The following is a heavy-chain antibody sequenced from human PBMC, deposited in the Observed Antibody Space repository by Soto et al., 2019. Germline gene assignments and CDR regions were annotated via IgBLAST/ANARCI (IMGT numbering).Heavy chain of an antibody. V-gene: IGHV4-4*02. CDR3: ARIRLGYCSSTSCYSDYDYYYCMDV. CDR2: IYHSGSN. J-gene: IGHJ6*02. D-gene: IGHD2-2*01. Sequence: QVQLQESGPGLVKPSGTLSLTCAVSGGSISSSNWWSWVRQPPGKGLEWIGEIYHSGSNNYHPSLKSRVNTSVDKSKNHSSLTPSTVTAADTAVYYCARIRLGYCSSTSCYSDYDYYYCMDVWGQGTTVTVSS. CDR1: GGSISSSNW.